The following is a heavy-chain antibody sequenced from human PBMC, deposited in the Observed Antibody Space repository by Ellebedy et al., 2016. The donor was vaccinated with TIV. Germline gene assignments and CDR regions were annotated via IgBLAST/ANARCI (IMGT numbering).Heavy chain of an antibody. V-gene: IGHV3-23*01. CDR3: ARQYLVDSG. CDR1: GFTFSTYA. Sequence: GGSLRLXXAASGFTFSTYAMNWVRQAPGKGLQWVSSISESGGTTDYADSVKGRFTISRDNSKNTLYLQMDSLRAEDTAVYYCARQYLVDSGWGQGTLVTVSS. D-gene: IGHD2-15*01. CDR2: ISESGGTT. J-gene: IGHJ4*02.